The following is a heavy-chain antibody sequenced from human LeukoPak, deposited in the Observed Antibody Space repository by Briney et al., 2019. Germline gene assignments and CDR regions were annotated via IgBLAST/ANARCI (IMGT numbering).Heavy chain of an antibody. Sequence: ASVKVSCKASGYTFTSYGISWVRQAPGQGLEWMGWISAYNGNTNYAQKLQGRVTMTTDTSTSTAYMELRSLRSDDTAVYYCARVLNRLGYCSGGSCYRQGFYYYYMDVWGKGTTVTVSS. CDR2: ISAYNGNT. D-gene: IGHD2-15*01. V-gene: IGHV1-18*01. CDR1: GYTFTSYG. CDR3: ARVLNRLGYCSGGSCYRQGFYYYYMDV. J-gene: IGHJ6*03.